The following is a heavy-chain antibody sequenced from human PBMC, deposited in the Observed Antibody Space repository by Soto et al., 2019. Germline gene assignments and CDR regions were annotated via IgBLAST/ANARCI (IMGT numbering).Heavy chain of an antibody. CDR1: GLNFTEHP. J-gene: IGHJ4*02. Sequence: VGSLRLCCEASGLNFTEHPMIWVRQGPGKGLEWVAAISGRTGDTAYADSVRGRFTLSRDSSTYTMFLQMNSLRAEDTAVYYCGVQYDYWRQGTLVTVSS. CDR2: ISGRTGDT. CDR3: GVQYDY. V-gene: IGHV3-23*01.